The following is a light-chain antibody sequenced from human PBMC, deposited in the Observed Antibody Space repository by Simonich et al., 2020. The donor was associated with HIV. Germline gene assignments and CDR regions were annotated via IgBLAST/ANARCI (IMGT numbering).Light chain of an antibody. V-gene: IGKV1-8*01. Sequence: IQMTQSPSSLSASVGDRVTITCRASQGISSYLAWYQQKPGKAPKLLIYAASTLQSGVPSRFSGSGSGTDFTLTISCLQSEDFATYYCQQYYSYPFTFGPGTKVDIK. CDR2: AAS. CDR3: QQYYSYPFT. J-gene: IGKJ3*01. CDR1: QGISSY.